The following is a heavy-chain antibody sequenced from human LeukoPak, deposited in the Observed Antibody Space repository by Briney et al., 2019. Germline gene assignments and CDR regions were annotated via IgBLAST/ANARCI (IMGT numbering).Heavy chain of an antibody. CDR3: ARGGDYKNDY. CDR1: GFTFSSYW. D-gene: IGHD4-17*01. Sequence: GGSLRLSCAASGFTFSSYWMHWVRQTPGKGLVWVSRINGAGSSISYADSVKGRVTISRDNAKNTLYLQMNNLRAEDTAVYYCARGGDYKNDYWGQGALVTVSS. V-gene: IGHV3-74*01. CDR2: INGAGSSI. J-gene: IGHJ4*02.